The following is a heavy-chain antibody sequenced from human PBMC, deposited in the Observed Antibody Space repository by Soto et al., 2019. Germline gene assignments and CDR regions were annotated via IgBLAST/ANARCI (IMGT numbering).Heavy chain of an antibody. Sequence: ASVKVSCKASGYTFTGYYMHWVRQAPGQGLEWMGWINPNSGDTNYAQKFQGWDTKHRNTSISTAYIELRRLRSDDTAVYYCARDLTIFGVFPSAYYYYGMDVWGQGTTVTVSS. CDR2: INPNSGDT. V-gene: IGHV1-2*04. D-gene: IGHD3-3*01. CDR1: GYTFTGYY. J-gene: IGHJ6*02. CDR3: ARDLTIFGVFPSAYYYYGMDV.